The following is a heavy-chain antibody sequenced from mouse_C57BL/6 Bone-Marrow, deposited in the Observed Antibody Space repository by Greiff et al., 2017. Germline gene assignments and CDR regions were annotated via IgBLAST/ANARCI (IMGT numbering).Heavy chain of an antibody. Sequence: QVQLQQPGAELVKPGASVKLSCKASGYTFTSYWMHWVKPRPGQGLEWIGMIHPNSGSTNYNEKFKSKATLTVDKSSSTAYMQLSSLPSEDSAVYYCERGDSTVGGEGGKGTLITVSA. CDR3: ERGDSTVGGE. CDR1: GYTFTSYW. D-gene: IGHD3-2*02. CDR2: IHPNSGST. V-gene: IGHV1-64*01. J-gene: IGHJ3*01.